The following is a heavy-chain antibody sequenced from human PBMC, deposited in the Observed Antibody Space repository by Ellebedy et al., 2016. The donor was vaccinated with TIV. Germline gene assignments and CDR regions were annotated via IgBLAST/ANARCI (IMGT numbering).Heavy chain of an antibody. CDR2: IKQDGSEK. CDR1: GFTFSSYW. D-gene: IGHD4-17*01. Sequence: GGSLRLXCAASGFTFSSYWMSWVRQTPGKGLEWVANIKQDGSEKYYADSVKGRFTISRDNAKNSLYLQMNSLRAEDTAVYYCARLQMTTTFNWFDPWGQGTLVTVSS. V-gene: IGHV3-7*03. J-gene: IGHJ5*02. CDR3: ARLQMTTTFNWFDP.